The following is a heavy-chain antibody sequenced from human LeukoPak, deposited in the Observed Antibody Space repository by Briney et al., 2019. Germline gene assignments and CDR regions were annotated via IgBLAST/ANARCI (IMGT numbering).Heavy chain of an antibody. Sequence: GGSLRLSCAASGFTVSSNYMSWVRQAPGKGLEWVSVIYSGGSTYYADSVKGRFTISRDNSKNTLYLQMNSLRAEDTAVYYCARDLLIGYSYAYHYWGQGTLVTVSS. V-gene: IGHV3-53*01. CDR1: GFTVSSNY. J-gene: IGHJ4*02. CDR2: IYSGGST. CDR3: ARDLLIGYSYAYHY. D-gene: IGHD5-18*01.